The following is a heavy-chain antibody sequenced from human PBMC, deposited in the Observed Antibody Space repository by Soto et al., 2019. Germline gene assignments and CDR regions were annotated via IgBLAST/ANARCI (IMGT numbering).Heavy chain of an antibody. D-gene: IGHD3-10*01. J-gene: IGHJ5*02. V-gene: IGHV4-31*03. Sequence: QVQLQESGPGLVKPSQTLSLTCTVSGGSISSGGYYWSWIRQHPGKGLEWIGYIYYSGSTYYNPSLKSRVTISVDTSKNQCSLKLSSVTAADTAVYYCARDPKWFGELFGWFDPWGQGNLGTVSS. CDR2: IYYSGST. CDR1: GGSISSGGYY. CDR3: ARDPKWFGELFGWFDP.